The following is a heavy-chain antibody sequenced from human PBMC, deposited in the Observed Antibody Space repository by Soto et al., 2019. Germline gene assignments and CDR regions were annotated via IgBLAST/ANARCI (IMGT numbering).Heavy chain of an antibody. CDR3: ATGVVWIGYFTVDS. D-gene: IGHD3-3*01. CDR1: GGSFGNSA. V-gene: IGHV1-69*13. Sequence: SVKVSCKAPGGSFGNSAINWVRQTPGQGLEWLGGFIPVYRTLNYAQKFQGRVTITADESTGTAYMTLSSLASDDTAVYYCATGVVWIGYFTVDSWGQGTRVTVSS. CDR2: FIPVYRTL. J-gene: IGHJ4*02.